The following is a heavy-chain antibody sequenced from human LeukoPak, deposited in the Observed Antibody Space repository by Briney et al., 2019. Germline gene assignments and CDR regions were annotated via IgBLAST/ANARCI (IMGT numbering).Heavy chain of an antibody. CDR1: GYTFKTYA. CDR3: ARDPSNTSGWYIYFDY. V-gene: IGHV1-18*03. CDR2: ISTYNGDT. Sequence: ASVKVSCRASGYTFKTYAISWVRQAPGQGLEWMGWISTYNGDTKYAQKFQGRVTMTTDTSTSTAYMELRSLRSDDMAVYYCARDPSNTSGWYIYFDYWGQGALVTVSS. D-gene: IGHD6-19*01. J-gene: IGHJ4*02.